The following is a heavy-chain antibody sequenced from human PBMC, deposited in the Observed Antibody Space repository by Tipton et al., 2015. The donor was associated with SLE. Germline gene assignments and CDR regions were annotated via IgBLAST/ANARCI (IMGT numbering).Heavy chain of an antibody. CDR2: INHSGST. D-gene: IGHD3/OR15-3a*01. J-gene: IGHJ6*03. Sequence: TLSLTCSVDGDSLSGYYWSWIRKPPGKGLEWIGEINHSGSTNYNQSLKSRVTISVDTSKNQFSLQLSSVTAADTAVYYCARAPGLDRDYYYYYYMDVWGKGTTVTVSS. CDR3: ARAPGLDRDYYYYYYMDV. CDR1: GDSLSGYY. V-gene: IGHV4-34*01.